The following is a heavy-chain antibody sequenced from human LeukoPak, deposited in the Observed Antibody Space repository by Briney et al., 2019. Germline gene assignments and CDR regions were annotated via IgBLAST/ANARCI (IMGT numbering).Heavy chain of an antibody. D-gene: IGHD1-26*01. CDR2: IFHSGST. Sequence: SETLSLTCTVSGGSISGYYWGWIRQPPGKGLEWIGSIFHSGSTYYNPSLKSRVTISVDTSKNQFSLRLSFVTAADTAVYYCARGQSGSYYDAFDIWGQGTMVTVSS. J-gene: IGHJ3*02. CDR1: GGSISGYY. V-gene: IGHV4-38-2*02. CDR3: ARGQSGSYYDAFDI.